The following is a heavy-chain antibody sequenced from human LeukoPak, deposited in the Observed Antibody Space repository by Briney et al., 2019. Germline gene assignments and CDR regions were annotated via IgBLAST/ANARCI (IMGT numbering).Heavy chain of an antibody. Sequence: GGSLRLSCAASGFTVSSNSMSWIRQAPGKGLVWVSRIHSDGSIANYADSVKGRFTISRDNVKNTLYLQMNSLRAEDTAVYYCVREGFFDYWGQGTLVTVSS. CDR2: IHSDGSIA. V-gene: IGHV3-74*01. J-gene: IGHJ4*02. CDR3: VREGFFDY. CDR1: GFTVSSNS.